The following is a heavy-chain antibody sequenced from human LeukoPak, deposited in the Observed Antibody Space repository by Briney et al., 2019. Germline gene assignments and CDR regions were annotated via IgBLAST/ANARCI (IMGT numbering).Heavy chain of an antibody. Sequence: ASVKVSCKASGYTFTGYYMHWVRQAPGQGLEWMGWINPNSGGTNYAQKFQGRVTMTRDTSINTAYMELSRLRSDDTAVYYCARDYGDYVPFDIWGQGTMVTVSS. CDR3: ARDYGDYVPFDI. J-gene: IGHJ3*02. D-gene: IGHD4-17*01. V-gene: IGHV1-2*02. CDR1: GYTFTGYY. CDR2: INPNSGGT.